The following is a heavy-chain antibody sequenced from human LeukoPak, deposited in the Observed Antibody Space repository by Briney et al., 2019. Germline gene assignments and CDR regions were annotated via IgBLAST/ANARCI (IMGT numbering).Heavy chain of an antibody. J-gene: IGHJ6*03. Sequence: SVKVSSKASGGTFSSYAISWVRQAPGQGLEWMGGIIPIFGTANYAQKFQGRVTITADESTSTAYMELSSLRSEDTAVYYCARVETSRGAAHVYYMDVWGKGTTVTVSS. D-gene: IGHD4/OR15-4a*01. CDR3: ARVETSRGAAHVYYMDV. CDR1: GGTFSSYA. CDR2: IIPIFGTA. V-gene: IGHV1-69*13.